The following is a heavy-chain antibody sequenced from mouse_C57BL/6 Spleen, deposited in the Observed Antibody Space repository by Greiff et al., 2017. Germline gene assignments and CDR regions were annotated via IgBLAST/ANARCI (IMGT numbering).Heavy chain of an antibody. D-gene: IGHD1-1*01. J-gene: IGHJ1*03. CDR2: IWTGGGT. Sequence: VHLVESGPGLVAPSQSLSITCTVSGFSLTSYAISWVRQPPGKGLEWLGVIWTGGGTNYNSALKSRLSISKDNSKSQVFLKMNSLQTDDTARYYCARDYGSSPYWYFDVWGTGTTVTVSS. CDR3: ARDYGSSPYWYFDV. CDR1: GFSLTSYA. V-gene: IGHV2-9-1*01.